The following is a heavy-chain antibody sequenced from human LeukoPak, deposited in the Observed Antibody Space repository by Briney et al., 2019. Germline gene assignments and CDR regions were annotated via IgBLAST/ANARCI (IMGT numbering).Heavy chain of an antibody. CDR3: ARESYSLETTGSSIYYFDS. V-gene: IGHV1-69-2*01. CDR2: VDPENGET. CDR1: GDTFTYYY. Sequence: GASVKVSCKASGDTFTYYYMHWVQQAPGKGLEWMGRVDPENGETLFAEKFQGRVTITAYTFIDTTYMDLSSLRFGDTAVYYCARESYSLETTGSSIYYFDSWGQGTLVSVSS. D-gene: IGHD3-9*01. J-gene: IGHJ4*02.